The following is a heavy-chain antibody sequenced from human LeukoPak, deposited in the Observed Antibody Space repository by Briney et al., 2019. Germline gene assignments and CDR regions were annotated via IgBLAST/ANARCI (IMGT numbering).Heavy chain of an antibody. CDR1: GFTFSSYA. J-gene: IGHJ4*02. CDR3: ARASRWLAFDN. V-gene: IGHV3-23*01. Sequence: PGGSLRLSCAASGFTFSSYAMSWVSQAPGKGLEWVSIISVSGGSTYYADSVKGRFTISRDNSKNTLYLQMNSLRTEDTAVYFCARASRWLAFDNWGQGTLVTVSS. D-gene: IGHD6-19*01. CDR2: ISVSGGST.